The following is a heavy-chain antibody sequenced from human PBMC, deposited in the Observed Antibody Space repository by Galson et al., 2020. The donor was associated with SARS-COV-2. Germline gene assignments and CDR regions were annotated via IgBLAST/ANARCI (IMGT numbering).Heavy chain of an antibody. CDR1: GFTFDDFA. CDR3: AKVAGGYSASWYGHFDC. J-gene: IGHJ4*02. CDR2: ISWDGDTT. V-gene: IGHV3-43D*04. D-gene: IGHD6-13*01. Sequence: GESLKISCAASGFTFDDFAMHWVRQAPGKGLEWVALISWDGDTTKYADSVKGRFIISRDNRKSSLYLQMKSLRPDDTAFYYCAKVAGGYSASWYGHFDCWGQGTLVSVSS.